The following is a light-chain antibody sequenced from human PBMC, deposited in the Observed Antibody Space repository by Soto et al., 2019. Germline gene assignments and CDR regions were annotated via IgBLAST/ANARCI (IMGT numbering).Light chain of an antibody. Sequence: DIRMTQSPSTLSASVGDRVTITCRASQTMSTWLAWYQQKPGKAPKVLIYDASSLETGVPSRFSGSGSGTEFTLTISSLQPDDFATYYCQQYNSYPLTFGGGTKVEIK. CDR1: QTMSTW. CDR3: QQYNSYPLT. CDR2: DAS. J-gene: IGKJ4*01. V-gene: IGKV1-5*01.